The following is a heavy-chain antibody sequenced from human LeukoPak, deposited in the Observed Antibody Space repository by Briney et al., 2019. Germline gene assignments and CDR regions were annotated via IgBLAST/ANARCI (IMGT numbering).Heavy chain of an antibody. Sequence: GGSLRLSCAASGFTFSNAWMSWVRQAPGKGLEWVGRIKSKTDGGTTDYAAPVKGRFTISRDDSKNTLYLQMSSLKTEDTAVYYCTTGYCSSTSCPHDAFDIWGQGTMVTVSS. J-gene: IGHJ3*02. CDR1: GFTFSNAW. V-gene: IGHV3-15*01. CDR3: TTGYCSSTSCPHDAFDI. CDR2: IKSKTDGGTT. D-gene: IGHD2-2*01.